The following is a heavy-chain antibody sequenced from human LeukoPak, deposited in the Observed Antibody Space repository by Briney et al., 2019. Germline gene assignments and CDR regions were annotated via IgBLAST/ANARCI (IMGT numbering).Heavy chain of an antibody. D-gene: IGHD3-10*01. CDR3: ARRGPPRTLLRGVKSGWFDP. CDR2: INHSGST. Sequence: PSETLSLTCAVYGGSFSGYFWNWIRQPPGKGLEWIGEINHSGSTNYSPSLKSRVTISFDTSKNQFSLKLSSVTAADTAVYYCARRGPPRTLLRGVKSGWFDPWGQGTLVTVSS. V-gene: IGHV4-34*01. CDR1: GGSFSGYF. J-gene: IGHJ5*02.